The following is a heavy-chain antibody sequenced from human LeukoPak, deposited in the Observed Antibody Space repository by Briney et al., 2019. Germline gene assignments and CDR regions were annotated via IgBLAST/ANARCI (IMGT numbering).Heavy chain of an antibody. J-gene: IGHJ5*02. CDR1: GGSISSYY. Sequence: SETLSLTCTVSGGSISSYYWSWIRQPPGKGLEWIGYIYYSGSTNYNPSLKSRVTISVDTSKNQFSLKLSSVTAADTAVYYCARVDVDYDYVWGSYRYSRFDPWGQGTLVTVSS. V-gene: IGHV4-59*01. D-gene: IGHD3-16*02. CDR2: IYYSGST. CDR3: ARVDVDYDYVWGSYRYSRFDP.